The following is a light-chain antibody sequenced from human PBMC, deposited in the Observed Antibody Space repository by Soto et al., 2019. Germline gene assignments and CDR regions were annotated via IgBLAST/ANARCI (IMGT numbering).Light chain of an antibody. CDR2: EVS. J-gene: IGLJ2*01. V-gene: IGLV2-14*01. CDR1: SSDVGGYHY. Sequence: QSALTQPASVSGSPGQSITISCTGTSSDVGGYHYVSWYQQHPGKAPKLMIYEVSNRPSGVSNRFSGSKSGNTASLTISGLQAEDDADYFCSSYTSSSTLVIFGGGTKLTVL. CDR3: SSYTSSSTLVI.